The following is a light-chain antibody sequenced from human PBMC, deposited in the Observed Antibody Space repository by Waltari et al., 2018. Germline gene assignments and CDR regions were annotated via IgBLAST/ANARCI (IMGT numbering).Light chain of an antibody. J-gene: IGLJ2*01. V-gene: IGLV2-14*01. CDR3: CSYTTSRTWV. Sequence: SAPSQPLSLSGSPGQTVANSCTGRSSNIGHYNYVSWYQQHPGKAPKLMIFGVTNRPSGVSDRFSGSKSGNTASLTISGLRAEDEADYYCCSYTTSRTWVFGGGTRLTVL. CDR2: GVT. CDR1: SSNIGHYNY.